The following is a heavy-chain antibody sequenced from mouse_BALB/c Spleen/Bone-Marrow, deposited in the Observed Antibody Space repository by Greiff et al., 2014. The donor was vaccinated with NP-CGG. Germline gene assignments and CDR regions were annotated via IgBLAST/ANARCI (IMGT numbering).Heavy chain of an antibody. CDR1: GYTFSTYW. V-gene: IGHV1-9*01. J-gene: IGHJ2*01. D-gene: IGHD1-2*01. Sequence: QVQLQQSGAELIKPGASVKISCKATGYTFSTYWIDWVKQRPGHGLEWIGEILCGSGSTNYNEKFKGKATFTADTSSNTAYMQLSILTSEDTSVYYAVCRLLCDCAYWGQGTTLTVSA. CDR3: VCRLLCDCAY. CDR2: ILCGSGST.